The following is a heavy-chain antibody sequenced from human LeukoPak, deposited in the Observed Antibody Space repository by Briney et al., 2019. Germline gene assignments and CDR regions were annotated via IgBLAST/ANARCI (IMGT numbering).Heavy chain of an antibody. D-gene: IGHD6-19*01. CDR3: AKDPVVYHGSSGWHYFDY. V-gene: IGHV3-23*01. J-gene: IGHJ4*02. CDR1: RFTFSSYA. CDR2: IGGTGDRT. Sequence: PGGSLRLSCAASRFTFSSYAMSWVRQAPGRGLEWVATIGGTGDRTYYADSVKGRFTISRDNSMDTLFLQMNSLKGEDTAVYYCAKDPVVYHGSSGWHYFDYWGQGTLVTVSS.